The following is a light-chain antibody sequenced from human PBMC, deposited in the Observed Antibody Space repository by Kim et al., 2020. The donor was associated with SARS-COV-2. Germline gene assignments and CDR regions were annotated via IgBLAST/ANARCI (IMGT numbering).Light chain of an antibody. V-gene: IGKV3-20*01. J-gene: IGKJ2*01. Sequence: LSPGERATLSCRASQTVTSSYLAWYQQKAGQAPRLLIYGASRRATGIPDRFSGSGSGTDFTLTISGLEPEDFAVYHCHQYGTSPQTFGQGTKLEI. CDR1: QTVTSSY. CDR2: GAS. CDR3: HQYGTSPQT.